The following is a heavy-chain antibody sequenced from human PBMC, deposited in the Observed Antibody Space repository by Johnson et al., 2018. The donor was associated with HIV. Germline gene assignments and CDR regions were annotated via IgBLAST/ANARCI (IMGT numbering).Heavy chain of an antibody. CDR2: INWNGGST. D-gene: IGHD6-19*01. V-gene: IGHV3-20*04. CDR3: AKGLLGQWLVQDAFDI. J-gene: IGHJ3*02. CDR1: GFTFSSYD. Sequence: EVQLVESGGGLVQPGGSLRLSCAASGFTFSSYDMHWVRQATGKGLEWVSGINWNGGSTGYADSVKGRFTISRDNAKNSLYLQMNSLRAEDTAVYYCAKGLLGQWLVQDAFDIWGQGTMVTVSS.